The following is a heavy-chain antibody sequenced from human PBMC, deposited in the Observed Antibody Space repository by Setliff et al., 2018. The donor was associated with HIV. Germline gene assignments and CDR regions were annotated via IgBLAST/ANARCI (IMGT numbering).Heavy chain of an antibody. V-gene: IGHV4-39*07. CDR2: IYYSGST. Sequence: PSETLSLTCTVSGGSISSSSYYWGWIRQPPGKGLEWIGSIYYSGSTYYNPSLKSRVTISVDTSKNQFSLKLSSVTAADTAVYYCARDQRLSYWGQGTLVTVSS. CDR3: ARDQRLSY. J-gene: IGHJ4*02. CDR1: GGSISSSSYY.